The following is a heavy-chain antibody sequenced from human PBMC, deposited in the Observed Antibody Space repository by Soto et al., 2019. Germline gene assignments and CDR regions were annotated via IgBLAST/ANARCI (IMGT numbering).Heavy chain of an antibody. D-gene: IGHD5-18*01. CDR2: IYTGDSDT. Sequence: GESLKISCKGSGYSFTSYWIRWVRQMPGKGLEWMGIIYTGDSDTRYSPSFQGQFTISADKSISTAYLQWSSLKASDTAMYYCARLDVDTAMVALYYFDYWGQGTLVTVSS. CDR1: GYSFTSYW. V-gene: IGHV5-51*01. CDR3: ARLDVDTAMVALYYFDY. J-gene: IGHJ4*02.